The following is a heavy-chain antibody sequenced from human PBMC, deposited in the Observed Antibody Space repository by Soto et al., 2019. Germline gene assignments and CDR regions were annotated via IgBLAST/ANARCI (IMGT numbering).Heavy chain of an antibody. J-gene: IGHJ4*02. CDR2: ISWNSGSI. CDR1: GFTFDDYA. V-gene: IGHV3-9*01. Sequence: VPLVESGGGLVQPGRSLRLSCATSGFTFDDYAMHWVRQAPGKGLEWVSGISWNSGSIGYADSVKGRFTISRDNAKNSLYLQMNSLRAEDTALYYCAKDKNWAIYWGQGTLVTVSS. D-gene: IGHD7-27*01. CDR3: AKDKNWAIY.